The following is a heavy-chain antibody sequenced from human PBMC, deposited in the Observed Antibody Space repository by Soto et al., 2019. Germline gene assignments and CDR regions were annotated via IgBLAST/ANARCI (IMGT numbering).Heavy chain of an antibody. Sequence: QVQLVQSGAEVKKPGSSVKVSCKASGGTFSSFTISWVRQAPGQGLEWMGGFIRVSGPAHYAQQFQGRVTLTADESSNTTYMELSSLRSADTAVYYCAKMICSGGSCSSGWFDPWGQGTLVIVAS. CDR3: AKMICSGGSCSSGWFDP. J-gene: IGHJ5*02. V-gene: IGHV1-69*01. CDR1: GGTFSSFT. D-gene: IGHD2-15*01. CDR2: FIRVSGPA.